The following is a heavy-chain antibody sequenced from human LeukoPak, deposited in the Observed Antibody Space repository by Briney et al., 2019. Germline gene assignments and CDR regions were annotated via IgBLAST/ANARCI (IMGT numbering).Heavy chain of an antibody. CDR1: EFTFSSYS. J-gene: IGHJ5*02. V-gene: IGHV3-21*01. D-gene: IGHD3-9*01. Sequence: GGSLRLSCAASEFTFSSYSMNWVRQAPGKGLEWVSSISSSSSYIYYADSVKGRFTISRDNAKNSLYLQMNSLRAEDTAVYYCARDSSSRYYDILTGYYSGPPYNWFDPWGQGTLVTVSS. CDR3: ARDSSSRYYDILTGYYSGPPYNWFDP. CDR2: ISSSSSYI.